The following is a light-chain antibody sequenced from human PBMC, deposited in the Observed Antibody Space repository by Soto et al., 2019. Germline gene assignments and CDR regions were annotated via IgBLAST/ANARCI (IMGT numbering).Light chain of an antibody. CDR1: QGIRND. Sequence: IQMTQSPSSLSASVGDRVTITCRASQGIRNDLGWYQQKPGKAPKLLIYGASSLPSGVPSRFSGSESGTDFTLTISSLQPEDFATYYCQQSYTPPWSFGQGTKVEIK. CDR3: QQSYTPPWS. CDR2: GAS. V-gene: IGKV1-39*01. J-gene: IGKJ1*01.